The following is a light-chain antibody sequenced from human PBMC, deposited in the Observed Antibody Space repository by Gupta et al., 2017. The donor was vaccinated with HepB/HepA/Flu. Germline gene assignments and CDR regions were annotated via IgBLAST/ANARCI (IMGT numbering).Light chain of an antibody. V-gene: IGKV3-11*01. CDR3: QQRSYWPPVRT. CDR1: QSVSSY. Sequence: EIVLTQSPATLSLSPGERATLSCRASQSVSSYLAWYQQKPGQAPRLLIYDASNRATGIPARFSGSGSGTDFTLTISSLEPEDFAVYYCQQRSYWPPVRTFGQGTKLEIK. J-gene: IGKJ2*01. CDR2: DAS.